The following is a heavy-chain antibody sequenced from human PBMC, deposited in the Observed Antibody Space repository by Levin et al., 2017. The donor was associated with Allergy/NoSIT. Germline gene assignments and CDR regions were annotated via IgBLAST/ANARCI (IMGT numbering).Heavy chain of an antibody. V-gene: IGHV4-61*01. J-gene: IGHJ4*02. CDR2: IYYSGST. D-gene: IGHD6-13*01. CDR1: GGSVSSGSYY. Sequence: SQTLSLTCTVSGGSVSSGSYYWSWIRQPPGKGLEWIGYIYYSGSTNYNPSLKSRVTISVDTSKNQFSLKLSSVTTADTAVYYCARERSSSWPDYWGQGTLVTVSS. CDR3: ARERSSSWPDY.